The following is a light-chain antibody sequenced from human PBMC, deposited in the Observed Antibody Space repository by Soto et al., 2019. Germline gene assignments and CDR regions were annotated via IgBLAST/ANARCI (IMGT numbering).Light chain of an antibody. J-gene: IGLJ1*01. V-gene: IGLV2-14*01. CDR2: EVS. CDR3: SSYSGSTAFYV. Sequence: QSALTQSASVSGSPGQSITISCTGTSSDVGYYDFVSWYQQHPGKAPKLIIYEVSNRPSGLSDRFSASKSGNTASLTISGLQAEDEADYHCSSYSGSTAFYVFGTGTKVTVL. CDR1: SSDVGYYDF.